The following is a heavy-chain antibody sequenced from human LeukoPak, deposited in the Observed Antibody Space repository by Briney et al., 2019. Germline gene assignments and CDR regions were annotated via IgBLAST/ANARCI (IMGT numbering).Heavy chain of an antibody. CDR1: GYTFTSYA. V-gene: IGHV1-3*01. CDR2: INAGNSNT. Sequence: VASVKVSCKASGYTFTSYAMHWVRQAPGQRLEWMGWINAGNSNTKYSQKFQGRVTITRDTSASTAYMELSSLRSEDTAVYYCARRGSGTDFDYWGQGTLVTVSS. D-gene: IGHD3-10*01. CDR3: ARRGSGTDFDY. J-gene: IGHJ4*02.